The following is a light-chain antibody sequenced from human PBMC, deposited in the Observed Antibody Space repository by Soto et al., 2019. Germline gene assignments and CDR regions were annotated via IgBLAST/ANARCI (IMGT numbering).Light chain of an antibody. J-gene: IGKJ4*01. CDR3: QQSFGTPLT. V-gene: IGKV1-33*01. CDR2: DAS. Sequence: DIQMTQSPSSLSASVGDRVTITCQASQDISNYLNWYQQKPGKAPKLLIYDASNLETGVPSRFSGSGSGTDFTFTISSLQPEDSATYYCQQSFGTPLTFGGGTKVEIK. CDR1: QDISNY.